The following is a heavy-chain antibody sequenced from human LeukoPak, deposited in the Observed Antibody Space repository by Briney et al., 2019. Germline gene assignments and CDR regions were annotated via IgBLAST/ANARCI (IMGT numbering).Heavy chain of an antibody. D-gene: IGHD3-3*01. CDR2: INPSGGST. Sequence: ASVKVSCKASGYTFTSYYMHWVRQAPGQGLEWMGIINPSGGSTSYAQKFQGRVTMTRDMSTSTVYMELSSLRSEDTAVYYCASGGVVMNFDYWGQGILVTVSS. CDR1: GYTFTSYY. V-gene: IGHV1-46*01. J-gene: IGHJ4*02. CDR3: ASGGVVMNFDY.